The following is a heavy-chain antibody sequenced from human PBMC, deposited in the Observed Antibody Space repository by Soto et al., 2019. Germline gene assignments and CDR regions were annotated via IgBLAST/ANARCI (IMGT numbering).Heavy chain of an antibody. CDR2: ISAYSGDT. V-gene: IGHV1-18*01. D-gene: IGHD3-22*01. CDR3: ASSKYYYDTGGYYDY. Sequence: QVQLVQSGAEVKEPGASVKVSCKASGYTFTSYSISWVRQAPGQGLEWMGWISAYSGDTNYAQKHEGRVTMTTDTSTNTAYMELRSLRSDDTAVYYCASSKYYYDTGGYYDYWGQGALVTVSS. J-gene: IGHJ4*01. CDR1: GYTFTSYS.